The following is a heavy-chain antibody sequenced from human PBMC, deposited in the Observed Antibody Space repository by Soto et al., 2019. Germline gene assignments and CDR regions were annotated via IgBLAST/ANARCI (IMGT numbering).Heavy chain of an antibody. D-gene: IGHD3-10*01. J-gene: IGHJ5*02. CDR3: VSPHSESSNAFDL. CDR2: ISYDGENQ. Sequence: LRLSCAASGFSFSHYAMHWVRQPPGKGLEWVALISYDGENQYFTDSVRGRFTISRDNSKTAVYLEMNDLRLDDTATYYCVSPHSESSNAFDLWGQGTLVTGSS. V-gene: IGHV3-30*04. CDR1: GFSFSHYA.